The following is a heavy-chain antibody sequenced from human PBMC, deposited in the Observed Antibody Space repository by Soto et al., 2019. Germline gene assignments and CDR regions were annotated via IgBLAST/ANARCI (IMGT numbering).Heavy chain of an antibody. Sequence: EVQLVESGGGLVQPGGSLRLSCAASGFTFSSYDMHWVRQATGKGLEWVSAIDTTGDTFYPGSVKGRFTISRENAKNSLYLKMNRLRAADTAVYYCARAGRYCGTTSCRYYFDYWGQGTLVTVSS. D-gene: IGHD2-2*01. J-gene: IGHJ4*02. CDR1: GFTFSSYD. CDR3: ARAGRYCGTTSCRYYFDY. CDR2: IDTTGDT. V-gene: IGHV3-13*04.